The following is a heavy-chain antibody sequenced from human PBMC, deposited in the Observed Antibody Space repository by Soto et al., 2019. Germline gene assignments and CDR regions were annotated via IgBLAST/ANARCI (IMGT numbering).Heavy chain of an antibody. J-gene: IGHJ4*02. CDR3: ARGLAGNYYRFRFDR. D-gene: IGHD3-10*01. CDR1: GFPFNIYA. Sequence: PGGSLRLSCAASGFPFNIYAMNWVRQTPEKGLEWVASMSGASSYINYADSVKGRFTISRDNANNTLFLQMNNLRVEDTAIYYCARGLAGNYYRFRFDRWGQGALVTVSS. V-gene: IGHV3-21*01. CDR2: MSGASSYI.